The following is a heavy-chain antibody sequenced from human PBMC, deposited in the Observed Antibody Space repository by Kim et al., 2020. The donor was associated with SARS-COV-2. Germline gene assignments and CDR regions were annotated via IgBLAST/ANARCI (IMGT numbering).Heavy chain of an antibody. J-gene: IGHJ4*02. CDR3: ARLMGFGELSTFDY. V-gene: IGHV5-51*01. Sequence: SPSFQGQVTSSADKSISTAYLQWSSLKASDTAMYYCARLMGFGELSTFDYWGQGTLVTVSS. D-gene: IGHD3-10*01.